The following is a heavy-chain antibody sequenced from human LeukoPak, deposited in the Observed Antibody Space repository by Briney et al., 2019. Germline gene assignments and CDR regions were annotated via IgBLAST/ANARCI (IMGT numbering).Heavy chain of an antibody. J-gene: IGHJ6*03. CDR2: IIPIFGTA. D-gene: IGHD6-13*01. Sequence: ASVKVSCKASGGTFSSYAISWVRQAPGQGLEWMGGIIPIFGTANYAQKFQGRVTITTDESTSTAHMELSSLRSEDTAVYYCARSIAAAGTGYYYMDVWGKGTTVTVSS. V-gene: IGHV1-69*05. CDR1: GGTFSSYA. CDR3: ARSIAAAGTGYYYMDV.